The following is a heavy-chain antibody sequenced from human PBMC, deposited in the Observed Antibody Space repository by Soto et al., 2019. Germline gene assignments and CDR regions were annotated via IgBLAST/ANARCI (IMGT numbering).Heavy chain of an antibody. CDR1: VGSISSYY. D-gene: IGHD4-17*01. CDR2: IYYSGST. CDR3: ARRYGPGFDY. Sequence: QVQLQESGPGLVKPSETLSLTCTVSVGSISSYYWSWIRQPPGKGLEWIGYIYYSGSTNYNPSLKSRVTISVDTSKNQFSLKLSSVPAADTAGYYCARRYGPGFDYWGQGTLVTVSS. V-gene: IGHV4-59*08. J-gene: IGHJ4*02.